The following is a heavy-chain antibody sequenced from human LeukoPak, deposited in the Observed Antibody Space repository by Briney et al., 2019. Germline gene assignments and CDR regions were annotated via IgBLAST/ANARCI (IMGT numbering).Heavy chain of an antibody. CDR3: ASGDNYDRSGPYYFDY. CDR2: INPNSGDT. J-gene: IGHJ4*02. CDR1: GYTFTGYY. Sequence: GASVKVSCKASGYTFTGYYIHWVRQAPGQGLEWMGWINPNSGDTNSAQKFQGRVTMTRDMSITTAYMELSRLRSDDTAVYYCASGDNYDRSGPYYFDYWGQGTLVTVSS. D-gene: IGHD3-22*01. V-gene: IGHV1-2*02.